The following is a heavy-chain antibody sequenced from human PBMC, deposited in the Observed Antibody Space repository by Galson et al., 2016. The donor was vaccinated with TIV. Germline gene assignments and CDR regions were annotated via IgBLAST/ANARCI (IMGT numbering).Heavy chain of an antibody. CDR1: GASVIGGHRY. Sequence: SETLSLTCTVSGASVIGGHRYWNWFRQPPGKGLEWIGYLSDDNGNTNCNPSPKSRVSISRDTSKNLLSLELTSVTAADTAMYYCARDVYWSFYYTRAGTFDIWGQGTMVTVSS. J-gene: IGHJ3*02. D-gene: IGHD3-3*01. V-gene: IGHV4-61*03. CDR2: LSDDNGNT. CDR3: ARDVYWSFYYTRAGTFDI.